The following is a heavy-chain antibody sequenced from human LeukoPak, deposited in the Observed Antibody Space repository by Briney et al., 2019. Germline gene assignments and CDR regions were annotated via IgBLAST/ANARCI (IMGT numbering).Heavy chain of an antibody. Sequence: GTSVKVSCKASGYTFTSYGISWVRQAPGQGLEWMGWISAYNGNTNYAQKLQGRVTMTTDTSTSTAYMELRSLRSDDTAVYYCARDYGGNSVSGYYYYGMDVWGQGTTVTVSS. J-gene: IGHJ6*02. V-gene: IGHV1-18*01. CDR1: GYTFTSYG. CDR3: ARDYGGNSVSGYYYYGMDV. D-gene: IGHD4-23*01. CDR2: ISAYNGNT.